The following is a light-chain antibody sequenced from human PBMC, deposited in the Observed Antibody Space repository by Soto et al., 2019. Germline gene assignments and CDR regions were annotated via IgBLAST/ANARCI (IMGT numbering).Light chain of an antibody. CDR3: QHYGASPRT. CDR1: QSVSSNN. V-gene: IGKV3-20*01. Sequence: EIVLTQSPGTLSLSPGERATLSCRASQSVSSNNLAWYQHKRGQAPRLLMFGASNRATDIPDRFSGSGSGTDFTLTITRLEPEDFAVYYCQHYGASPRTFGQGTKVEIK. CDR2: GAS. J-gene: IGKJ1*01.